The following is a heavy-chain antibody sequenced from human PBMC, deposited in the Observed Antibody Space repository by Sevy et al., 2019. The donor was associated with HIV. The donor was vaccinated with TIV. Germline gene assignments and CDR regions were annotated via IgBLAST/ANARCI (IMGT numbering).Heavy chain of an antibody. D-gene: IGHD5-12*01. CDR1: GGSITTYY. CDR2: IHYSGRT. Sequence: SETLSLTCTVSGGSITTYYWSWIRQPPGKGLEWIGYIHYSGRTNYNPSLKSRLTISVDTSKNQFSQKLTSVTTADTAVYYWAREATGAFDYWGQGTLVTVSS. CDR3: AREATGAFDY. J-gene: IGHJ4*02. V-gene: IGHV4-59*01.